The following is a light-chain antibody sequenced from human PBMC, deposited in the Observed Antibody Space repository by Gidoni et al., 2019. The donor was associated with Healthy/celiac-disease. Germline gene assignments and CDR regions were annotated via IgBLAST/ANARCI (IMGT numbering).Light chain of an antibody. CDR1: SSDVGGYNY. V-gene: IGLV2-14*01. CDR2: DVS. CDR3: SSYTSSSTYVV. Sequence: ALTQPASVSGSPGQSITISCTGTSSDVGGYNYVSWYQQHPGKAPKLMIYDVSNRPSGVSNRFSSSKSGNTASLTISGLQAEDEADYYCSSYTSSSTYVVFGGGTKLTVL. J-gene: IGLJ2*01.